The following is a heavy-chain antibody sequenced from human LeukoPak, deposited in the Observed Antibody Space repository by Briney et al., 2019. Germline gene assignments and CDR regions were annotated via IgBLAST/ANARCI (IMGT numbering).Heavy chain of an antibody. CDR2: INPNSGGT. D-gene: IGHD5-18*01. CDR1: GYTFTGYY. V-gene: IGHV1-2*06. Sequence: ASVKVSCKASGYTFTGYYMHWVRQAPGQGLEWMGRINPNSGGTNYAQKFQGRVTMTRDTSISTAYMELSRLRSDDTAVYYCARGSKGYSYGYWFDPWGQGTLVTVSS. J-gene: IGHJ5*02. CDR3: ARGSKGYSYGYWFDP.